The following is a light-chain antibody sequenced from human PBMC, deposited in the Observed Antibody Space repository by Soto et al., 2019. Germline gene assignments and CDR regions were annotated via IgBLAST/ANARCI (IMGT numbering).Light chain of an antibody. CDR2: GAS. CDR1: QSLSSSY. Sequence: EVVLTQSPGTLSLSPGERAPLSCRASQSLSSSYLAWYQQKPGQAPRLLIYGASSRATGIPDGFSGTGSGTDFNLTVSRLEPEDCAVYCCLQHASQVYTFGQGTKLESK. CDR3: LQHASQVYT. J-gene: IGKJ2*01. V-gene: IGKV3-20*01.